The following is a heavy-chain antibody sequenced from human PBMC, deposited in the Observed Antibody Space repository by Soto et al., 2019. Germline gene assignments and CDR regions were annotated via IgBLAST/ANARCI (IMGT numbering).Heavy chain of an antibody. CDR1: GYSFTSYW. D-gene: IGHD2-21*02. V-gene: IGHV5-10-1*01. CDR3: ARAYGGDFNYYGMDV. J-gene: IGHJ6*02. Sequence: GESLKISCQGSGYSFTSYWISWVRQMPGKGLEWMGRIDPSDSHTRYSPSFQGHVTISVDKSTSTAYLQWTSLKASDTATYYCARAYGGDFNYYGMDVWGQGTTVTVSS. CDR2: IDPSDSHT.